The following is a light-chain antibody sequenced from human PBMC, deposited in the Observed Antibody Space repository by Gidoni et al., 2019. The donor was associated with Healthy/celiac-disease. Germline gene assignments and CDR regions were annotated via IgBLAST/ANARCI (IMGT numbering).Light chain of an antibody. CDR1: SSDVGGYNY. CDR3: SSYTSSSTRV. V-gene: IGLV2-14*01. Sequence: QSALTQPASVSGSPGQSITIACPGTSSDVGGYNYVSCYQQHPGKAPKPMIYEVSNRPSGVSNRFSGSQSGNTASLTISGLQAEDEADYYCSSYTSSSTRVFGGGTKLTVL. CDR2: EVS. J-gene: IGLJ3*02.